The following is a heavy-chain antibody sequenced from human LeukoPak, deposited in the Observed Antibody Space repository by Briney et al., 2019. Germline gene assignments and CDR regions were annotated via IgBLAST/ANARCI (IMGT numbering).Heavy chain of an antibody. CDR3: ARVGSNGWDDAFDF. CDR1: GGSISSYY. CDR2: IYSSGST. D-gene: IGHD6-19*01. Sequence: SETLSLTCTVSGGSISSYYWSWIRQSAGKGLEWIGRIYSSGSTDYNPSLKSRVTMSVDTSKIQFSLNLRSVTAADTAVYYCARVGSNGWDDAFDFWGQGTMVTVSS. J-gene: IGHJ3*01. V-gene: IGHV4-4*07.